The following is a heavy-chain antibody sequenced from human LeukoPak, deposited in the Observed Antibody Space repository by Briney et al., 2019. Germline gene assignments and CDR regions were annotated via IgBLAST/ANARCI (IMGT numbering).Heavy chain of an antibody. CDR1: GGSISSSSYY. V-gene: IGHV4-61*05. CDR3: ARQGCSSTSCYRRLLFDY. Sequence: SETLSLTCTVSGGSISSSSYYWGWIRQPPGKGLEWIGYIYDSGSTNYNPSLKSRVTISVDTSKKEFSLKLSSVTAADTAVYYCARQGCSSTSCYRRLLFDYWGRGTLVTVSS. CDR2: IYDSGST. D-gene: IGHD2-2*01. J-gene: IGHJ4*02.